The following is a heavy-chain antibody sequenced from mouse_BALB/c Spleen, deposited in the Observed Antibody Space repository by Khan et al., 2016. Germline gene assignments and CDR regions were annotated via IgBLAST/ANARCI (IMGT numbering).Heavy chain of an antibody. J-gene: IGHJ2*01. V-gene: IGHV5-17*02. CDR2: ISSGSSTI. CDR3: ARGDY. CDR1: GFTFSRFG. Sequence: EVELVVSGGGLVQPGGSRKLSCAASGFTFSRFGMHWVRQAPEKGLEWVAYISSGSSTIYYADTLKGRFTISRDNPKNALFLQMTSLRSEDTAMYYCARGDYWGQGTTLTVSS.